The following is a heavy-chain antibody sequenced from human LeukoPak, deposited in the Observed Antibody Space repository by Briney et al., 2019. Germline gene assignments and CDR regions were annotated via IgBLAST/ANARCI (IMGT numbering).Heavy chain of an antibody. Sequence: PGGSLRLSCAASGFTFSSYAMSWVRQAPGKGLEWVSAISGSGGSTYYADSVKGRLTISRDNSKNTLYLQMNSLGAEDTAVYDCAKAGHYYDSRNYFDYWGQGTLVTVSS. V-gene: IGHV3-23*01. CDR3: AKAGHYYDSRNYFDY. J-gene: IGHJ4*02. D-gene: IGHD3-22*01. CDR1: GFTFSSYA. CDR2: ISGSGGST.